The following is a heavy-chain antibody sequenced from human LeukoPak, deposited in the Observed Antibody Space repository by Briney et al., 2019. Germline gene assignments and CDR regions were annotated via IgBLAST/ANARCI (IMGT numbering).Heavy chain of an antibody. CDR3: ARYSSSSGPAFDY. V-gene: IGHV5-51*01. D-gene: IGHD6-6*01. J-gene: IGHJ4*02. Sequence: GESLKISCKGSGYSFTSYWIGWVRQMPGKGLDWMGIIYPGDSDTRYSPSFQGQVTISADKSSSTAYLQWSSLKASDTAMYYCARYSSSSGPAFDYWGQGTLVTVSS. CDR1: GYSFTSYW. CDR2: IYPGDSDT.